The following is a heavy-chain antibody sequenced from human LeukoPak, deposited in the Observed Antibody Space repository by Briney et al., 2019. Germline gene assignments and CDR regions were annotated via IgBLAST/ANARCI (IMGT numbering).Heavy chain of an antibody. CDR3: AKGVRTDREYCSGGSCSSSYYYYYYGMDV. J-gene: IGHJ6*02. CDR1: GFIFNNYV. CDR2: SGGGGGRT. V-gene: IGHV3-23*01. D-gene: IGHD2-15*01. Sequence: GGSLRLSCAASGFIFNNYVMSWVRQGPGKGLEWVSASGGGGGRTYYADSVKGRFTISRDNSKNTLFLQMGSLRAEVTAVYYCAKGVRTDREYCSGGSCSSSYYYYYYGMDVWGQGTTVTVSS.